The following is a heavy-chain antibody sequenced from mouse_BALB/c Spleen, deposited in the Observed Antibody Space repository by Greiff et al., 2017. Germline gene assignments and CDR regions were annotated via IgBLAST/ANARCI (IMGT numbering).Heavy chain of an antibody. V-gene: IGHV14-3*02. J-gene: IGHJ4*01. Sequence: VQLQQSGAELVKPGASVKLSCTASGFNIKDTYMHWVKQRPEQGLEWIGRIDPANGNTKYDPKFQGKATITADTSSNTAYLQLSSLTSEDTAVYYCASGGSTMITTWAMDYWGQGTSVTVSS. CDR3: ASGGSTMITTWAMDY. CDR1: GFNIKDTY. CDR2: IDPANGNT. D-gene: IGHD2-4*01.